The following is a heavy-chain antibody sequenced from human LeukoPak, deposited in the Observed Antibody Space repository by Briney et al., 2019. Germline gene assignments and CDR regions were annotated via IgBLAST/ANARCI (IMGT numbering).Heavy chain of an antibody. CDR2: INPNSGGT. V-gene: IGHV1-2*02. CDR3: ARAHTIGYSYGYD. J-gene: IGHJ4*02. D-gene: IGHD5-18*01. CDR1: GYTFTGYY. Sequence: ASVKVSCKASGYTFTGYYMHWVRQAPGQGLEWMGWINPNSGGTNYAQKFQGRVTMTRDTSISTAYMELGRLRSDDTAVYYCARAHTIGYSYGYDWGQGTLVTVSS.